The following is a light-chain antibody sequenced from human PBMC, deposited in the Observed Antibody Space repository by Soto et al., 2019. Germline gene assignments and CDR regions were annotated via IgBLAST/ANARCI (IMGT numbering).Light chain of an antibody. Sequence: QSVLTQPASVSGSLGQSITISCTGTSSDVGGYKHVAWYQQYPGKAPKLIIFEVSDRPSGVSNRFSGSKSGNTASLSISGLQPEDEADYYCSSYKSGATLVFGGGTKLTVL. V-gene: IGLV2-14*01. CDR3: SSYKSGATLV. J-gene: IGLJ2*01. CDR2: EVS. CDR1: SSDVGGYKH.